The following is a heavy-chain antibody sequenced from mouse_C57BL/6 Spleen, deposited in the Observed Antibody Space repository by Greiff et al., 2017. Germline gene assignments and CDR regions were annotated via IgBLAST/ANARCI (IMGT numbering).Heavy chain of an antibody. D-gene: IGHD1-1*01. CDR1: GFTFSSYT. V-gene: IGHV5-9*01. Sequence: DVKLVESGGGLVKPGGSLKLSCAASGFTFSSYTMSWVRQTPETRLAWVATISGGGGNTYYPDSVKGRFTISRDNAKNTLYLQMSSLRSEDTALYYCARHSHYGSLYFDDWGQGTTLTVSS. CDR2: ISGGGGNT. CDR3: ARHSHYGSLYFDD. J-gene: IGHJ2*01.